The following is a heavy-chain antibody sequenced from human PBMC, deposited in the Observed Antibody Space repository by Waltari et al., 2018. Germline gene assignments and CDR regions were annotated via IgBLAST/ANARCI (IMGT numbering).Heavy chain of an antibody. CDR1: GFTFPSYA. CDR3: ARENYYDTSGGEVYDF. Sequence: QVQLVKSGAEVKKPGASVKVSCKDSGFTFPSYAMHWVRQAPGQRLEWMGWINAGNGDTRYSQKFQDRVTITRDTSATTAYLELSSLKFEDTAVYYCARENYYDTSGGEVYDFWGQGTLVTVSS. D-gene: IGHD3-22*01. J-gene: IGHJ4*02. CDR2: INAGNGDT. V-gene: IGHV1-3*01.